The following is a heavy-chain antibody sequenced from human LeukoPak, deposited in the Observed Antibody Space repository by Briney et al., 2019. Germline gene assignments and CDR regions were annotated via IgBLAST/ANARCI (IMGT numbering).Heavy chain of an antibody. V-gene: IGHV4-38-2*02. CDR3: ARLKNYYYYYMDV. Sequence: SETLSLTCTVSGYSISSGYYWGWIRQPPGKGLEWIGSIYYRGSTYYNPSLKSRVTISVDTSKNQFSLKLSSVTAADTAVYYCARLKNYYYYYMDVWGKGTTVTVSS. CDR2: IYYRGST. J-gene: IGHJ6*03. CDR1: GYSISSGYY.